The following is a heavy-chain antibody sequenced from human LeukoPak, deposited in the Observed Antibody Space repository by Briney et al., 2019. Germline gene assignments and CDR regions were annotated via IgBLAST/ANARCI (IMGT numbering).Heavy chain of an antibody. D-gene: IGHD3-22*01. J-gene: IGHJ4*02. CDR3: ARASYSYDINGWVPFDY. CDR1: GYSLSTGYY. V-gene: IGHV4-38-2*02. Sequence: PSQSLSLTCTVSGYSLSTGYYWAWIRQPPGKGLEWIGYIFYTGSTYYDTSLKSRATISLDTSKTQFSLRLSSVTAADTAVYYCARASYSYDINGWVPFDYWGQGTLVTVSS. CDR2: IFYTGST.